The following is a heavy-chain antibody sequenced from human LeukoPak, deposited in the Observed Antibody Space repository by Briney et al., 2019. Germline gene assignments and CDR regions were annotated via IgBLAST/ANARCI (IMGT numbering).Heavy chain of an antibody. CDR2: IYYNGIS. CDR1: GGSISGYY. D-gene: IGHD4/OR15-4a*01. Sequence: SETLSLTCTVSGGSISGYYWSWIRQPPGKGPEWIAYIYYNGISNYNPSLKSRVIISVDSSKNQFSLKLTSVTAADTAVYYCARDRDYDAPDDAFDVWGQRTMVTVSS. V-gene: IGHV4-59*01. J-gene: IGHJ3*01. CDR3: ARDRDYDAPDDAFDV.